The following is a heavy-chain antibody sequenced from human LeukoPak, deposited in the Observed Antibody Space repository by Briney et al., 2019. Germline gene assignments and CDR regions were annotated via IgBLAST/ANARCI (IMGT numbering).Heavy chain of an antibody. D-gene: IGHD6-19*01. CDR3: AREPPQSSSGWYNWFDP. CDR1: GGTFSSYA. Sequence: SVKVSCKASGGTFSSYAISWVRQAPGQGLEWMGGIIPIFGTANYAQKFQGRVTSTTDESTSTAYMELSSLRSEDTAVYYCAREPPQSSSGWYNWFDPWGQGTLVTVSS. J-gene: IGHJ5*02. CDR2: IIPIFGTA. V-gene: IGHV1-69*05.